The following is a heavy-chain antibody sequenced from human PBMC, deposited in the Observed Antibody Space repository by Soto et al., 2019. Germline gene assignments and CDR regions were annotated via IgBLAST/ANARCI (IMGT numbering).Heavy chain of an antibody. D-gene: IGHD5-12*01. Sequence: ASVKVSCKASGYTFFTYDIXWVRQAPGQGLEWMGWISTYSGDTKYAQKFQGRVTMTTDTSTTKAYLELRSLRSDDTAVYYCARHHGPTTSENWFDPWGQGTLVTVSS. V-gene: IGHV1-18*01. CDR3: ARHHGPTTSENWFDP. CDR1: GYTFFTYD. CDR2: ISTYSGDT. J-gene: IGHJ5*02.